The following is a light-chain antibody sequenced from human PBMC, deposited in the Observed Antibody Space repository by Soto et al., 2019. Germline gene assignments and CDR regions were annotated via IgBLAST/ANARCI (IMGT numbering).Light chain of an antibody. CDR3: QSYDASAVV. Sequence: NFMLTQPHSVSESPGKTVTISCTRSSGSIASNYVQWYQQRPGSAPRIVIFEDDQRPSGVPDRFSGSIDTSSNSAYLTISALETGDEADCFCQSYDASAVVFGGGTQLTVL. CDR2: EDD. J-gene: IGLJ2*01. V-gene: IGLV6-57*04. CDR1: SGSIASNY.